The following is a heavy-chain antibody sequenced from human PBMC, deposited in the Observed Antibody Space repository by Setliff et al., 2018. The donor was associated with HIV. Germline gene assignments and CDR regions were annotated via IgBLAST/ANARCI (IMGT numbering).Heavy chain of an antibody. V-gene: IGHV3-48*01. CDR1: GFTFSDCS. J-gene: IGHJ5*02. CDR2: ITSTGSTI. CDR3: ARVSGSGNYAHCTS. D-gene: IGHD3-10*01. Sequence: GGSLRLSCAASGFTFSDCSMNWVRQAPGKGLEWISYITSTGSTIFYADSVKGRFTISRDNDKNSVHLQMTSLRAEDTAVYYCARVSGSGNYAHCTSWGQGTLVTVSS.